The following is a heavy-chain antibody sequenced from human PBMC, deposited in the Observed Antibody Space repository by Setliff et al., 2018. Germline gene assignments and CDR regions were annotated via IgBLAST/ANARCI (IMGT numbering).Heavy chain of an antibody. J-gene: IGHJ5*02. CDR1: GYTFSTYG. V-gene: IGHV1-18*01. D-gene: IGHD2-2*01. CDR2: ISAYNGNT. Sequence: ASVKVSCKDSGYTFSTYGISWVRQAPGQGLEWMGWISAYNGNTNYAQKFQGRVTITADKSTSTAHMELSSLRSEDTAVYYCAREKGPAAHWNWFDPWGQGTLVTVSS. CDR3: AREKGPAAHWNWFDP.